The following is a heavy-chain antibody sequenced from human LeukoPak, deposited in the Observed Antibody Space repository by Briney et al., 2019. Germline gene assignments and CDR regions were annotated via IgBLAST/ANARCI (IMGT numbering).Heavy chain of an antibody. CDR2: INSDGSST. CDR1: GFTFSSYW. J-gene: IGHJ3*02. Sequence: GGSLRLSCAASGFTFSSYWMHWVRQAPGKGLVWVSRINSDGSSTSYADSVKGRFTISRDNAKNTLYLQMNSLRAEDTAVYYCARASPIFGVVIIREAFDIWGQGTMVTVSS. CDR3: ARASPIFGVVIIREAFDI. D-gene: IGHD3-3*01. V-gene: IGHV3-74*01.